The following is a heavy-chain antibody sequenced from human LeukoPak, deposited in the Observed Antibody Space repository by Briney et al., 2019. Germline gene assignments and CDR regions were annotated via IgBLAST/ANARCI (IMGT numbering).Heavy chain of an antibody. D-gene: IGHD3-16*02. CDR1: GGSISSSSYY. J-gene: IGHJ4*02. V-gene: IGHV4-39*01. Sequence: SETLSLTCTVSGGSISSSSYYWGWIRQPPGKGLEWIGSIYYSGSTYYNPSLKSRVTISVDTSKNQFSLKLSSVTAADTAVYYCASALGELSFVFYYWGQGTLVTVSP. CDR3: ASALGELSFVFYY. CDR2: IYYSGST.